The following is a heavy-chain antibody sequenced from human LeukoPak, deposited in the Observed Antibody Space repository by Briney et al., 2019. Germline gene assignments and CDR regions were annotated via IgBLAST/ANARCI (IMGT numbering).Heavy chain of an antibody. CDR1: GFTFSSYA. J-gene: IGHJ4*02. Sequence: GRSLRLSCAASGFTFSSYAMHWVRQAPGKGLEWVALISYDGSNKYYADSVKGRFTISRDNSKNTLYLQMNSLRAEDTAVYYYARGYCSGGSCYDYWGQGTLVTVSS. D-gene: IGHD2-15*01. CDR2: ISYDGSNK. V-gene: IGHV3-30-3*01. CDR3: ARGYCSGGSCYDY.